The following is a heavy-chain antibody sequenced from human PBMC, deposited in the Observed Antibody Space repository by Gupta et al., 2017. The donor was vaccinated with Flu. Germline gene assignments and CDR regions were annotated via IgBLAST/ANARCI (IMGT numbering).Heavy chain of an antibody. J-gene: IGHJ4*02. D-gene: IGHD5/OR15-5a*01. CDR1: GGSVIPRHPY. Sequence: QLRLQGSGPGLVQPSETLSLSCTVSGGSVIPRHPYWALIRQPPRQGLEWIATIYYSGTAYYNPALRSRATMSLDTSRNQFSLKVRSMTTADTAVYYCAGGVDDSAFDFWGQGPLVTVSS. CDR3: AGGVDDSAFDF. V-gene: IGHV4-39*01. CDR2: IYYSGTA.